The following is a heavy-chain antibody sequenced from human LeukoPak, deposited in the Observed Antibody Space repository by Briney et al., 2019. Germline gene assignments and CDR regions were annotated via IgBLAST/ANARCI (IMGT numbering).Heavy chain of an antibody. CDR2: INRGGNT. CDR1: GGSFSGYY. D-gene: IGHD1-1*01. CDR3: ARISLERRRGFLSY. Sequence: SETLSLTCAVYGGSFSGYYWKWIRQPPGKGLEWIGEINRGGNTNYNPSLKSRVTISVDTSKNQFSLKLSSVTAADTAVYYCARISLERRRGFLSYWGQGTLVTVSS. V-gene: IGHV4-34*01. J-gene: IGHJ4*02.